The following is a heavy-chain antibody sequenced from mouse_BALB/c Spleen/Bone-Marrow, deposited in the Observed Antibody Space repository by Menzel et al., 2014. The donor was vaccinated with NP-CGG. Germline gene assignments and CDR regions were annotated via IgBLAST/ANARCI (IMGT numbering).Heavy chain of an antibody. J-gene: IGHJ3*01. CDR1: GFTFSTYG. CDR2: ISSGGGYT. V-gene: IGHV5-6*01. CDR3: ARDPLYYYA. Sequence: EVQLVESGGDLVKPGGSLKLSCAASGFTFSTYGMSWVRQTPDKRLEWVATISSGGGYTYYPDSVKGRFTISRDNAKNTLYLQMSSLKSEDTAMYYCARDPLYYYAWGQGTLVTVSA. D-gene: IGHD1-1*01.